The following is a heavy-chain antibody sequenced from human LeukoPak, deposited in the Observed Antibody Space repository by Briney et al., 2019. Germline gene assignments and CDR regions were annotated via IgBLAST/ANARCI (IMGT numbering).Heavy chain of an antibody. CDR3: ARDGLHTAHFDY. CDR1: GFTFNSHE. CDR2: VSDSSDV. Sequence: PGGSLRLSCAASGFTFNSHEMHWVRQAPGKGLEWVSTVSDSSDVHYSDSVKGRFTISRDNARNSLYLQMNSLRDEDTAVYYCARDGLHTAHFDYWGQGTLVTVSS. V-gene: IGHV3-69-1*01. J-gene: IGHJ4*02. D-gene: IGHD5-18*01.